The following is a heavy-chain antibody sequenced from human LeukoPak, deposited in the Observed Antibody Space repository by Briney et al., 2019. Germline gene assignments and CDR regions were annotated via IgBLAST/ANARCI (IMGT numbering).Heavy chain of an antibody. Sequence: GGSLRLSCAASGFTFSNYAMSWVRQAPGKGLEWISAISGNGRKTYYGDSVKGRVTISRDNSKNTLYLQMNSLRAEDTAVYYCAKDLDDSGIDPVFDYWGQGTLVTVSS. D-gene: IGHD3-10*01. CDR2: ISGNGRKT. V-gene: IGHV3-23*01. CDR3: AKDLDDSGIDPVFDY. CDR1: GFTFSNYA. J-gene: IGHJ4*02.